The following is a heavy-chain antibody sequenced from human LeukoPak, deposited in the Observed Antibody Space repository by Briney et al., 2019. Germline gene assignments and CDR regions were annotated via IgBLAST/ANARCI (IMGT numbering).Heavy chain of an antibody. CDR1: GGSISSHY. J-gene: IGHJ5*02. D-gene: IGHD4-17*01. CDR2: IYYSGST. V-gene: IGHV4-59*08. CDR3: ARGLTVTTLGEGP. Sequence: PSETLSLTCTVSGGSISSHYWSWIRQPPGKGLEWIGYIYYSGSTNYNPSLKSRVTISVDTSKNQFSLKLSSVTAADTAVYYCARGLTVTTLGEGPWGQGTLVTVSS.